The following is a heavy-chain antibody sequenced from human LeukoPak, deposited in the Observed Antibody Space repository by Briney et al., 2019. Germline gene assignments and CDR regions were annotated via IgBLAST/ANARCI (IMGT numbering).Heavy chain of an antibody. CDR1: GRSISSGGYY. Sequence: SETLSLTCTVSGRSISSGGYYWSWIRQPPGKGLEWIGCIYHSGSTYYNPSLKSRVTISVDRSKNQFSLKLSSVTAADTAVYYCARVGVSFGGAKPNQAFDIWGQGTMVTVSS. CDR3: ARVGVSFGGAKPNQAFDI. CDR2: IYHSGST. V-gene: IGHV4-30-2*01. D-gene: IGHD3-16*01. J-gene: IGHJ3*02.